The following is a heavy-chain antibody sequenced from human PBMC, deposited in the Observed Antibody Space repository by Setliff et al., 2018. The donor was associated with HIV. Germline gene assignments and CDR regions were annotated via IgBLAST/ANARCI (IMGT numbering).Heavy chain of an antibody. CDR1: GYTFTTYS. J-gene: IGHJ4*01. CDR3: ARGALLAVFDFDH. V-gene: IGHV1-3*01. D-gene: IGHD2-15*01. CDR2: INVGKGDT. Sequence: ASVKVSCKTSGYTFTTYSIHWVRQAPGQSLEWMGWINVGKGDTKYSQELQGRITITTDTSANTAYMELSSLRSDGTAVYFCARGALLAVFDFDHWGHGTLVTVSS.